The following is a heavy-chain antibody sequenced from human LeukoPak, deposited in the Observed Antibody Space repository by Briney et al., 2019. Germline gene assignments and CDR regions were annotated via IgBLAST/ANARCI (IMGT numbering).Heavy chain of an antibody. J-gene: IGHJ3*02. V-gene: IGHV3-30*18. CDR1: GFTFSSYG. D-gene: IGHD3-16*01. CDR3: ANERPRQGGSFDI. Sequence: PGGSLRLSCAASGFTFSSYGMHWVRQAPGKGLEWVAVISYDGSNKYYADSVKGRFTISRDNSKNTLYLQMNSLRAEDTAVYYCANERPRQGGSFDIWGQGTMVTVSS. CDR2: ISYDGSNK.